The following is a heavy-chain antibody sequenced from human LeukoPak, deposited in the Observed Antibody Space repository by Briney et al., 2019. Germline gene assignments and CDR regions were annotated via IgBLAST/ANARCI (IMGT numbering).Heavy chain of an antibody. CDR1: GYTFTSYG. Sequence: GASLKVSCKASGYTFTSYGISWVRQAPGQGLEWMGWISGYSGNTDYAQKVQGRVTMTTDTSTSTAYMELRSLRSDDTAVYYCTRAGYSNYGDYWGQGTLVTVSS. CDR3: TRAGYSNYGDY. J-gene: IGHJ4*02. V-gene: IGHV1-18*01. CDR2: ISGYSGNT. D-gene: IGHD4-11*01.